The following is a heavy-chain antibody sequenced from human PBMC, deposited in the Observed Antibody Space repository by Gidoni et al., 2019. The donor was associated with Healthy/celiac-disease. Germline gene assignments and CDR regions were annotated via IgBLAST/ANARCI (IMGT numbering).Heavy chain of an antibody. CDR3: ARDSKYYDSSGSPYGMDV. Sequence: QVQLQESGPGLVKPSQTLSLTCTVPGGSISSGSYYWSWIRQPAGKGLEWIGRIYTSGSTNYNPSLKSRVTISVDTSKNRFSLKLSSVTAADTAVYYCARDSKYYDSSGSPYGMDVWGQGTTVTVSS. CDR1: GGSISSGSYY. J-gene: IGHJ6*02. CDR2: IYTSGST. D-gene: IGHD3-22*01. V-gene: IGHV4-61*02.